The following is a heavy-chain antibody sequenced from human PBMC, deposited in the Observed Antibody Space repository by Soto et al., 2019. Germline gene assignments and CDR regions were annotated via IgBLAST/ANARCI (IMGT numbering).Heavy chain of an antibody. CDR1: GFTVSTKY. CDR2: IYSGGST. D-gene: IGHD3-16*01. V-gene: IGHV3-66*01. CDR3: ARDPWAADY. Sequence: EVQLVESGGGLVQPGGSLRLSCAASGFTVSTKYMSWVRQAPGKGLEWVSVIYSGGSTFYADSVRGRFTISRDNSKNTVNLQMSSLRAEDTAVYYCARDPWAADYWGPGTLVTVSS. J-gene: IGHJ4*02.